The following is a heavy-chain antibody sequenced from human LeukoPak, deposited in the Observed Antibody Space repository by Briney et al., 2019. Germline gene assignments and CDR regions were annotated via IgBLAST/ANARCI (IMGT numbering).Heavy chain of an antibody. J-gene: IGHJ3*01. Sequence: PGGSLRLSCSASGFPFNTYAIHWVRQAPGKGLEYVAGISSIGDNTDFADSAKGRFTISRDNSKSTLFLQMNSLRAEDTAVYFCTRDSALLGVAFDLWGQGTVVTVSS. V-gene: IGHV3-64D*06. CDR1: GFPFNTYA. D-gene: IGHD2-15*01. CDR2: ISSIGDNT. CDR3: TRDSALLGVAFDL.